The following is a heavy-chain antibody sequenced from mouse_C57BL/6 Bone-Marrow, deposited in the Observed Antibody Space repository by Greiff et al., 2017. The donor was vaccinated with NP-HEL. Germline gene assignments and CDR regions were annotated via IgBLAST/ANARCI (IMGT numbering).Heavy chain of an antibody. CDR1: GYTFTSYW. D-gene: IGHD1-1*01. CDR2: IDPSDSYT. J-gene: IGHJ4*01. CDR3: ARGPTVVEGYAMDY. Sequence: QVQLQQPGAELVMPGASVKLSCKASGYTFTSYWMHWVKQRPGQGLEWIGEIDPSDSYTNYNQKFKGKSTLTVDKSSSTAYMQLSSLTSEDSAVYYCARGPTVVEGYAMDYWGQGTSVTVSS. V-gene: IGHV1-69*01.